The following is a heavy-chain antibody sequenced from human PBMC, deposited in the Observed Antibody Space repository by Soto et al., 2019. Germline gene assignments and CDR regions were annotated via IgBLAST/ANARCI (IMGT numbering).Heavy chain of an antibody. CDR3: ASPILTGYYSFDY. V-gene: IGHV5-51*01. J-gene: IGHJ4*02. CDR1: GYSFTSYW. Sequence: ASLKISCKGSGYSFTSYWIGWVRQMPGKGLEWMGIIYPGDSDTRYSPSFQGQVTISADKSISTAYLQWSSLKASDTAMYYCASPILTGYYSFDYWGQGTLVTVSS. CDR2: IYPGDSDT. D-gene: IGHD3-9*01.